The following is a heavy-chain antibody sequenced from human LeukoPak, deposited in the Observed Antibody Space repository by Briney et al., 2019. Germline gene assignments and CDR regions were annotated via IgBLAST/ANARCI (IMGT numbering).Heavy chain of an antibody. CDR2: ISSSSSII. J-gene: IGHJ4*02. V-gene: IGHV3-48*01. CDR3: ARPLGSRGDY. CDR1: GFTFSTYS. D-gene: IGHD6-13*01. Sequence: GGSLRLSSAASGFTFSTYSMNWVRQAPGKGLEWVSYISSSSSIIYYADSVKGRFTISRDNAKNSLYLQMNSLRAEDTAVYYCARPLGSRGDYWGQGTLVTVSS.